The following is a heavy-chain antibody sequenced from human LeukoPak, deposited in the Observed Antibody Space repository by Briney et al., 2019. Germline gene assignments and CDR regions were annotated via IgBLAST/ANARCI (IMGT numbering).Heavy chain of an antibody. CDR1: GGSFSGYY. D-gene: IGHD4-23*01. CDR3: ASVYGGPVV. CDR2: INHSGST. V-gene: IGHV4-34*01. J-gene: IGHJ3*01. Sequence: PSETLSLTCAVYGGSFSGYYWSWIRQPPGKGLEWIGEINHSGSTNYNPSLKSRVTISVDTSKNQFSLKLTSVTAAGTAVYYCASVYGGPVVWGQGTKVIVSS.